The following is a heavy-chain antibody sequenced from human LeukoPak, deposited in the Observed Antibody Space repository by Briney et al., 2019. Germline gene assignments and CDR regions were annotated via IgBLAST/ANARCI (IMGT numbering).Heavy chain of an antibody. Sequence: SQTLSLTCTVSGGSISRGSYYWSWIRQPAGKGLEWIGRIYTSGSTNYNPSLKSRVTISVDTSKNQFSLKLSSVTAADTAVYYCARAHDCSGGSCSWFDPWGQGTLVTVSS. CDR3: ARAHDCSGGSCSWFDP. D-gene: IGHD2-15*01. V-gene: IGHV4-61*02. CDR1: GGSISRGSYY. CDR2: IYTSGST. J-gene: IGHJ5*02.